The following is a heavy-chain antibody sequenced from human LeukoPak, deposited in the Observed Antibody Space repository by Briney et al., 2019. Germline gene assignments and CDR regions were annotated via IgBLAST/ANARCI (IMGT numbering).Heavy chain of an antibody. CDR1: GFTFRAYS. Sequence: PGGSLRLSCAASGFTFRAYSMNWVRQAPGEGLEWVSYISSSSTIYYADSVKGRFTISRDNAKNSLYLQMNSLRDEDTAVYYCARGDGWFGELLNFDNWGQGTLVTVPS. CDR3: ARGDGWFGELLNFDN. D-gene: IGHD3-10*01. CDR2: ISSSSTI. J-gene: IGHJ4*02. V-gene: IGHV3-48*02.